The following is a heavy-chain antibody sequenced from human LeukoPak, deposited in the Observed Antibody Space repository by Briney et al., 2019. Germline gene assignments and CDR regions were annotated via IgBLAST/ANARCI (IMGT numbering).Heavy chain of an antibody. Sequence: SETLSLTCTVSGDSISGYYWSWIRQPAGRGLEWIGRIYISGSTNYNLSLKSRVTMSEDTSKNQFSLKLNSVTAADTAVYYCAREKQYQLLDDYYYYVMDVWGQGTTVTVSS. CDR3: AREKQYQLLDDYYYYVMDV. D-gene: IGHD2-2*01. CDR2: IYISGST. J-gene: IGHJ6*02. V-gene: IGHV4-4*07. CDR1: GDSISGYY.